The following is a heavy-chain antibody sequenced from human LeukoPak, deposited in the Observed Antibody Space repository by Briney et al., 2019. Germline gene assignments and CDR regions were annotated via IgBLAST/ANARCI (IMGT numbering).Heavy chain of an antibody. D-gene: IGHD3-3*01. CDR3: ARQSYDFWSGYLNWFDP. Sequence: SETLSLTCTVSGGPISSSSYYWGWIRQPPGKGLEWIGSIYYSGSTYYNPSLKSRVTISVDTSKNQFSLKLSSVTAADTAVYYCARQSYDFWSGYLNWFDPWGQGTLVTVSS. J-gene: IGHJ5*02. V-gene: IGHV4-39*01. CDR2: IYYSGST. CDR1: GGPISSSSYY.